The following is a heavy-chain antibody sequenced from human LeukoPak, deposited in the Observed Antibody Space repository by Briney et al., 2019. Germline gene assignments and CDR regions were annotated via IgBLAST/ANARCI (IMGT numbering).Heavy chain of an antibody. J-gene: IGHJ4*02. CDR1: GFTFSSYG. CDR3: AKSPYIVVVTAIPYYFDY. Sequence: PGGSLRLSCAASGFTFSSYGMHWVRQAPGKGLEWVAVISYDGSNKYYADSVKGRFTISRDNSKNTLYLQMNSLRAEDTAVYYCAKSPYIVVVTAIPYYFDYWGQGTLVTVSS. D-gene: IGHD2-21*02. CDR2: ISYDGSNK. V-gene: IGHV3-30*18.